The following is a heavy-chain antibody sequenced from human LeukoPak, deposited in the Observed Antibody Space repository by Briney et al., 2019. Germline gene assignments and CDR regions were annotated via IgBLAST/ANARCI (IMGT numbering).Heavy chain of an antibody. D-gene: IGHD6-13*01. CDR3: ARGANIAAAGTHWFDP. CDR1: GYSISSGYF. V-gene: IGHV4-38-2*02. CDR2: IYHSGST. J-gene: IGHJ5*02. Sequence: SETLSLTCTVSGYSISSGYFWGWIRPPPGKGLECIGTIYHSGSTYYNPSLKSRVTVSVDTSKNQFSLKLSSVTAADTAVYYCARGANIAAAGTHWFDPWGQGTLVTVSS.